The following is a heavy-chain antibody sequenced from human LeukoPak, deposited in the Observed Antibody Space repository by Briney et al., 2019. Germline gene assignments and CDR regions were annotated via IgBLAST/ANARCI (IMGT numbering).Heavy chain of an antibody. CDR2: IKQDGSEK. Sequence: GGSLRLSCAASGFTFSSYWMSWVRQAPGKGLEWVANIKQDGSEKYYVDSVKGRFTISRDNAKKSLFLQMNSLRAEDTAVYYCAREDYGSGSDYYGMDVWGQGTTVTVSS. CDR1: GFTFSSYW. J-gene: IGHJ6*02. V-gene: IGHV3-7*01. CDR3: AREDYGSGSDYYGMDV. D-gene: IGHD3-10*01.